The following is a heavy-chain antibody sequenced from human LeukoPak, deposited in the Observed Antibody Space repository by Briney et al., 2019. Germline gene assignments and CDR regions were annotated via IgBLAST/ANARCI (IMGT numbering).Heavy chain of an antibody. D-gene: IGHD5-24*01. CDR3: ARAGRDGYNFYY. J-gene: IGHJ4*02. CDR1: GGSISSYY. Sequence: SGTLSLTCTVSGGSISSYYWSWIRQPPGKGLEWIGYIYYSGSTNYNPSLKSRVTISVDTSKNQFSLKLSSVTAADTAVYYCARAGRDGYNFYYWGQGTLVTVSS. V-gene: IGHV4-59*01. CDR2: IYYSGST.